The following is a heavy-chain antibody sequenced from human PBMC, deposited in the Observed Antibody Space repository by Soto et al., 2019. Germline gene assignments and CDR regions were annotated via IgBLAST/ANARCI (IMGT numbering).Heavy chain of an antibody. V-gene: IGHV1-8*02. CDR1: GYTFTNND. D-gene: IGHD5-18*01. Sequence: QVQLVQSGAEVKKPRASVKVSCKASGYTFTNNDVSWVRQATGQGLEWMGWMNPGSGDTGYAQKFQGRVTMTRDISIATAYMELNSLTSEDTAIYYCARMESFGSLNWFDPWGQGTLVTVSS. CDR2: MNPGSGDT. CDR3: ARMESFGSLNWFDP. J-gene: IGHJ5*02.